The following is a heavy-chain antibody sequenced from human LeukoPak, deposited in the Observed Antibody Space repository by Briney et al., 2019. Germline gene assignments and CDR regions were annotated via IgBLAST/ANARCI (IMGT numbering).Heavy chain of an antibody. V-gene: IGHV3-33*06. CDR1: GFTFSTYG. J-gene: IGHJ6*03. D-gene: IGHD5-18*01. CDR2: IWYDGSND. Sequence: GGSLRLSCAASGFTFSTYGMHRVRQAPGKGLEWVAVIWYDGSNDCYADSVKGRFTISRDNSKNTLSLQMNSLRAEDTAVYYCAKGLKTAVGPYMGYHYYMDVWGKGTTVTVSS. CDR3: AKGLKTAVGPYMGYHYYMDV.